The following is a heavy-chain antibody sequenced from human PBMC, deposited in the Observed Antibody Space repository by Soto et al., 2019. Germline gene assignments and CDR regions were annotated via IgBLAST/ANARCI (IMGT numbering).Heavy chain of an antibody. J-gene: IGHJ3*02. CDR2: ISAYNGNT. D-gene: IGHD2-21*01. CDR1: GYTFTSYG. Sequence: ASVKVSCKASGYTFTSYGISWVRQAPGQGLEWMGWISAYNGNTNYAQKLQGRVTMTTDTSTSTAYMELRSLRSEDTAVYYCARDRGYCGGECWPDAFDIWGQGTMVTVSS. CDR3: ARDRGYCGGECWPDAFDI. V-gene: IGHV1-18*01.